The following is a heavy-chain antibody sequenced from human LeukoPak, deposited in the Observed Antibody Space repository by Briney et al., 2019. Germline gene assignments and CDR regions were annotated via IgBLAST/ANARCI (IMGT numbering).Heavy chain of an antibody. CDR2: IYYSGGT. CDR3: ARAAGNRYFDLYYGMDV. Sequence: SETLSLTCTVSGGSISSYYWSWIRQPPGKGLEWIGYIYYSGGTNYNPSLKSRVTISVDTSKNQFSLKLSSVTAADTAVYYCARAAGNRYFDLYYGMDVWGQGTTVTVSS. CDR1: GGSISSYY. D-gene: IGHD3-9*01. V-gene: IGHV4-59*01. J-gene: IGHJ6*02.